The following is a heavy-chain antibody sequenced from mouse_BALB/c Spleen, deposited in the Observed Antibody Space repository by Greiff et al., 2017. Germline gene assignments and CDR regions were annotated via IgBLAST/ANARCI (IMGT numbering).Heavy chain of an antibody. CDR3: VRRGGDY. Sequence: EVQLVESGGGLVQPKGSLKLSCAASGFTFNTYAMNWVRQAPGKGLEWVARIRSKSNNYAKYYADSVKDRFTISRDDSQSMLYLQMNNLKTEDTAMYYCVRRGGDYWGQGTSVTVSS. V-gene: IGHV10-1*02. CDR1: GFTFNTYA. J-gene: IGHJ4*01. CDR2: IRSKSNNYAK.